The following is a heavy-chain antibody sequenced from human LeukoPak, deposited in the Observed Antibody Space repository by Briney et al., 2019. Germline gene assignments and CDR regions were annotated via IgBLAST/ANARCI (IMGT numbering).Heavy chain of an antibody. CDR3: ARGRSGSYYPFDC. CDR1: GGSFSGYY. D-gene: IGHD1-26*01. Sequence: PSETLSLTCAVYGGSFSGYYWSWIRQPPGKGLEWIGEINHSGSTNYNPSLKSRVTISVDTSKNQFSLKLSSVTAADTAVYYCARGRSGSYYPFDCWGQGTLVTVSS. CDR2: INHSGST. V-gene: IGHV4-34*01. J-gene: IGHJ4*02.